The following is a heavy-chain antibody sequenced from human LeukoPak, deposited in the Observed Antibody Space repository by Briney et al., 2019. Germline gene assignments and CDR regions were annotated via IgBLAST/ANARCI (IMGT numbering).Heavy chain of an antibody. CDR2: IYHSGST. CDR1: GGSISSGGYY. J-gene: IGHJ4*02. CDR3: ASLQIGDCSSTSCAFDY. Sequence: SETLSLTCTVSGGSISSGGYYWSWIRQPPGKGLEWIGYIYHSGSTYYNPSLKSRVTISVDRSKNQFSLKLSSVTAADTAVYYCASLQIGDCSSTSCAFDYWGQGTLVTVSS. V-gene: IGHV4-30-2*01. D-gene: IGHD2-2*01.